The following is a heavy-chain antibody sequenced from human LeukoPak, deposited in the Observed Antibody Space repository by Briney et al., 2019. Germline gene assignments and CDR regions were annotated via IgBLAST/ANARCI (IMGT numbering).Heavy chain of an antibody. Sequence: PGGSLRLSCAASGFTFSSYAMHWVRQAPGKGLEYVSAISSNGGSTYYANSVKGRFTISRDNSKNTMYLQMGSLRAEDMAVYYCARAARRGSGSYYVGDAFDIWGQGTMVTVSS. CDR1: GFTFSSYA. CDR2: ISSNGGST. J-gene: IGHJ3*02. V-gene: IGHV3-64*01. CDR3: ARAARRGSGSYYVGDAFDI. D-gene: IGHD1-26*01.